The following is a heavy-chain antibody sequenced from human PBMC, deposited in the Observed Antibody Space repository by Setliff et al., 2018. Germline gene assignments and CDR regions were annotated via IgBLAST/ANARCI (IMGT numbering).Heavy chain of an antibody. CDR1: GGSISSYY. V-gene: IGHV4-4*07. J-gene: IGHJ4*02. Sequence: PSETLSLTCTVSGGSISSYYWSWIRQPAGKGLEWIGRIYTSGSTNYNPSLKSRVTISVDKSKNQFSLKLYSVTAADTAVYFCARHLLVQGTYHFDYWGQGSPVTVSS. CDR2: IYTSGST. D-gene: IGHD3-10*01. CDR3: ARHLLVQGTYHFDY.